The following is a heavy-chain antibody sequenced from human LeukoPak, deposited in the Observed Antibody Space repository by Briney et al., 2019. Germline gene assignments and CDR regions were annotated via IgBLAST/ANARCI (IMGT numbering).Heavy chain of an antibody. CDR3: ARTPKTVKNYYYMDV. Sequence: SETLSLTCTVSGGSISSYYWSWIRQPPGKGLEWIGYIYYSGSTNYNPSLKSRVTISVDTSKNQFSLKVSSVTAADTAVYYCARTPKTVKNYYYMDVWGKGTTVTISS. J-gene: IGHJ6*03. CDR2: IYYSGST. V-gene: IGHV4-59*01. D-gene: IGHD4-17*01. CDR1: GGSISSYY.